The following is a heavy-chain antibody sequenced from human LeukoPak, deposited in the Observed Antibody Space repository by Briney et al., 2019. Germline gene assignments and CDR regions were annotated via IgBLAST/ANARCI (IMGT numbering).Heavy chain of an antibody. CDR3: ARDRDIVVVPAAIHYYYYGMDV. CDR1: GGTFSSYA. CDR2: IIPIFGTA. Sequence: SVKVSCKASGGTFSSYAISWVRQAPGQGLEWMGGIIPIFGTANYAQKFQGRVAITADESTSTAYMELSSLRSEDTAVYYCARDRDIVVVPAAIHYYYYGMDVWGQGTTVTVSS. J-gene: IGHJ6*02. D-gene: IGHD2-2*01. V-gene: IGHV1-69*13.